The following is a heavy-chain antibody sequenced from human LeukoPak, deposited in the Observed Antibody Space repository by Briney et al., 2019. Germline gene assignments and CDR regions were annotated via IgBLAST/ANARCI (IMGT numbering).Heavy chain of an antibody. J-gene: IGHJ4*02. V-gene: IGHV3-48*03. CDR2: ISSSGDTI. D-gene: IGHD3-3*01. CDR3: ARGGVNSDY. Sequence: GGSLRLSCTASEFTFSSYEMNWVRQAPGKGLEWVSYISSSGDTIYYADSVKGRFTISRDNSKNTLYLQMNSLRAEDTAVYYCARGGVNSDYWGQGTLVTVSS. CDR1: EFTFSSYE.